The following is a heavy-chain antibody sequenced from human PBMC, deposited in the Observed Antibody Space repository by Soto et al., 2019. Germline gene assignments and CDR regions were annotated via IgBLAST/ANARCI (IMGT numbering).Heavy chain of an antibody. CDR2: IIPIFGTA. CDR3: ARYYYDSSGYLYYYYGMDV. CDR1: GGTFSSYA. V-gene: IGHV1-69*13. J-gene: IGHJ6*02. Sequence: SVKVSCKASGGTFSSYAISWVRQAPGQGLEWMGGIIPIFGTANYAQKFQGRVTITADESTSTAYMELSSLRSEDTAVYYCARYYYDSSGYLYYYYGMDVWGQGTTVTVSS. D-gene: IGHD3-22*01.